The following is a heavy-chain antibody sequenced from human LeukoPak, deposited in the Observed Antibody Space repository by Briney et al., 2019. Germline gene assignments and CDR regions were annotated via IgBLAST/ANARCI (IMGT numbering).Heavy chain of an antibody. CDR3: AREDPQTTVPEGMDV. D-gene: IGHD4-17*01. CDR1: GGSFSGYY. J-gene: IGHJ6*02. V-gene: IGHV4-34*01. Sequence: KPSETLSLTCAVYGGSFSGYYWSWIRQPPGKGLEWIGEINHSGSTNYNPSLKSLVTISVDTSKNQFSLKLSSVTAADTAVYYCAREDPQTTVPEGMDVWGQGTTVIVSS. CDR2: INHSGST.